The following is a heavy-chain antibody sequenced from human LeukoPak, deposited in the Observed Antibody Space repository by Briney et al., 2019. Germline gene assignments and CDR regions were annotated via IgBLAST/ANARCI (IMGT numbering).Heavy chain of an antibody. J-gene: IGHJ5*02. V-gene: IGHV4-4*07. CDR3: ASTIAARPPLNWFDP. CDR2: IYTSGST. D-gene: IGHD6-6*01. CDR1: GGSISSYY. Sequence: SSETLSLTCTVSGGSISSYYWSWIRQPAGKGLEWIGRIYTSGSTNYNPSLKSRVTMSVDTSKNQFSLKLSSVTAADTAVYYCASTIAARPPLNWFDPWGQGTLVTVSS.